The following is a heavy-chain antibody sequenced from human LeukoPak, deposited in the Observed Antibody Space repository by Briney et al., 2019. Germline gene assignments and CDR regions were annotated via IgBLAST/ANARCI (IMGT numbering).Heavy chain of an antibody. V-gene: IGHV4-59*01. J-gene: IGHJ5*02. D-gene: IGHD3-10*01. Sequence: SETLSLTCTISNGSIRGYYWSWIRQPPGKGLEWIGYIYYSGAARYNPSLKSRVTISGDTSKNQFSLNLSSVTAAGTAVYYCARVGSYSDWFDPWGQGTLVTVSS. CDR2: IYYSGAA. CDR1: NGSIRGYY. CDR3: ARVGSYSDWFDP.